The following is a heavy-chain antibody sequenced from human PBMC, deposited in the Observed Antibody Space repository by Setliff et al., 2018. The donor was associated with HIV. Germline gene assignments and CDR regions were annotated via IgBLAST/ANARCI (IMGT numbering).Heavy chain of an antibody. J-gene: IGHJ1*01. V-gene: IGHV4-39*01. CDR2: INVSVNT. CDR1: AGSISSTSYY. Sequence: PSETLSLTSIVSAGSISSTSYYWGWIRQPPGRGLRWIGIINVSVNTFYNPSLKNRVTIYVDTSKNQFSLRLNSVTSADTAAYYCVRHGGWYGGSEYFQHWGQGTLVTVSS. CDR3: VRHGGWYGGSEYFQH. D-gene: IGHD6-19*01.